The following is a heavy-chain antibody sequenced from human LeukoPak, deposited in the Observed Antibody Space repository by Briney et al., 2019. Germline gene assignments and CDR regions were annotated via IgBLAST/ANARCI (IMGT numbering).Heavy chain of an antibody. D-gene: IGHD1-26*01. CDR3: ARSRGSYSDDAFDI. V-gene: IGHV1-18*01. CDR1: GYTFTSYG. CDR2: ISAYNGNT. Sequence: ASVKVSCKASGYTFTSYGISWVRQAPGQGLEWMGWISAYNGNTNYAQKLQGRVTMTTDTSTSTAYMELRSLRSDDTAVYYCARSRGSYSDDAFDIWGQGTMVTVSS. J-gene: IGHJ3*02.